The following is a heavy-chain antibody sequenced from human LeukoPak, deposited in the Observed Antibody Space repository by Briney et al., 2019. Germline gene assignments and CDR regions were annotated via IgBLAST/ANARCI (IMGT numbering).Heavy chain of an antibody. V-gene: IGHV1-18*01. J-gene: IGHJ4*02. CDR3: ARDRVVDYYGSGTEEPFDY. D-gene: IGHD3-10*01. CDR1: GYTFTSYG. CDR2: ISAYNGNT. Sequence: ASVKVSCKASGYTFTSYGISWVRQAPGQGLEWMGWISAYNGNTNYAQKLQGRVTMTTDTSTSTAYMELRSLRSDDTAVYYCARDRVVDYYGSGTEEPFDYWGQGTLVTVSS.